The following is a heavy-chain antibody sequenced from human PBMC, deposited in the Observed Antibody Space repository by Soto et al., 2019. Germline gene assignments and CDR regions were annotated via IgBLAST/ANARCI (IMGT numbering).Heavy chain of an antibody. CDR3: ASRDPGTSVDY. D-gene: IGHD1-7*01. CDR1: SGSVRSGNYH. J-gene: IGHJ4*02. Sequence: SETLSLTCTASSGSVRSGNYHWSWIRQPPGKGLEWIGHVYRSGATNYNPSLNRRATISLDKSENQFSLKVTSLTAADTAVYYCASRDPGTSVDYWGQGTLVTVSS. V-gene: IGHV4-61*01. CDR2: VYRSGAT.